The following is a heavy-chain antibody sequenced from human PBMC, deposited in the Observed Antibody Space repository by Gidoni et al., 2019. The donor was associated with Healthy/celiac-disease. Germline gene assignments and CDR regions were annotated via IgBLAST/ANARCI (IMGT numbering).Heavy chain of an antibody. V-gene: IGHV3-30*03. D-gene: IGHD3-22*01. J-gene: IGHJ6*02. CDR3: ARDVTYYDSSGYYDNYYYYYGMDV. Sequence: QVQLVESGGGVVQPGRSLRLSCAAYGLTFSSSGLHWVRTAPGKGLEWVAVISYDGSNKYYADSVKGRFTIYRDNSKNTLYLQMNSLRAEDTAVYYCARDVTYYDSSGYYDNYYYYYGMDVWGQGTTVTVSS. CDR1: GLTFSSSG. CDR2: ISYDGSNK.